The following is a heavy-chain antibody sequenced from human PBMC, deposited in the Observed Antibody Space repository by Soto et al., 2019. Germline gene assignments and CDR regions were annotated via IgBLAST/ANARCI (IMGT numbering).Heavy chain of an antibody. CDR3: ARGVDMEAAVAKSECYCGMDI. J-gene: IGHJ6*01. CDR2: IMPIFGTP. CDR1: GGTFSNYA. V-gene: IGHV1-69*01. Sequence: QVQLVQSGAEVKQPASSVKVSCTASGGTFSNYAFSWVRQAPGQGPEWMGGIMPIFGTPNYAQKFQSRLTITADESTCSAYMELSSLRSEDTAVYYCARGVDMEAAVAKSECYCGMDIWRQGITVIVSS. D-gene: IGHD6-13*01.